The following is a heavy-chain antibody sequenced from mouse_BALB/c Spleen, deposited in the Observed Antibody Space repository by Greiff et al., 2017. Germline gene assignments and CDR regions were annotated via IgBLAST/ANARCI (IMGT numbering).Heavy chain of an antibody. Sequence: EVQLVESGPELVKPGASVKISCKASGYSFTGYYMHWVKQSHVKSLEWIGRINPYNGATSYNQNFKDKASLTVDKSSSTAYMELHSLTSEDSAVYYCARGAYYGSSYYAMDYWGQGTSVTVSS. CDR2: INPYNGAT. D-gene: IGHD1-1*01. CDR1: GYSFTGYY. CDR3: ARGAYYGSSYYAMDY. V-gene: IGHV1-31*01. J-gene: IGHJ4*01.